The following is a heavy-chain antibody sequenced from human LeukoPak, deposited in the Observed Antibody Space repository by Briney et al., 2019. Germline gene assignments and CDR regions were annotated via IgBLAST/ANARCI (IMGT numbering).Heavy chain of an antibody. Sequence: HAGGSLILSCVASDFTFSSYDMHWVRPATGKGVEWVSAFGTGGDTYYAGSVKGRFTISRENAKNSLCLQMNSLRAGDTAVYYCARDTYHLGGGMDVWGQGTTVTVSS. D-gene: IGHD2-2*01. V-gene: IGHV3-13*01. CDR1: DFTFSSYD. CDR3: ARDTYHLGGGMDV. J-gene: IGHJ6*02. CDR2: FGTGGDT.